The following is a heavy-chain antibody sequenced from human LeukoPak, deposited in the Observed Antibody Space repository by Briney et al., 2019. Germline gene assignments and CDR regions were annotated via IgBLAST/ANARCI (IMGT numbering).Heavy chain of an antibody. J-gene: IGHJ4*02. CDR1: LYTFTSYD. CDR2: MNPNSGNT. CDR3: ARWTPSKLVATIWEDPAFDY. V-gene: IGHV1-8*01. Sequence: SSVKVSCKASLYTFTSYDINWVRQAAGQGREWMGWMNPNSGNTGYAQKFQGRVTMTRNTSISTAYTELSSLRSGDTAVYYCARWTPSKLVATIWEDPAFDYWGQGTLVTVSS. D-gene: IGHD5-12*01.